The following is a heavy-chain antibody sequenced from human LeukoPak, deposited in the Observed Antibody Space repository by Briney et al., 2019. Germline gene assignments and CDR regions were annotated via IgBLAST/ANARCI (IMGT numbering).Heavy chain of an antibody. CDR2: ISYDGSNK. CDR3: ARSYGVINRRYFDY. Sequence: GGSLRLSCAASGFTFSSYAMHWVRQAPGKGLEWVAVISYDGSNKYYADSVKGRFTISRDNSKNTLYLQMNSLRAEDTAVYYCARSYGVINRRYFDYWGQGTLVTVSA. CDR1: GFTFSSYA. J-gene: IGHJ4*02. D-gene: IGHD4-17*01. V-gene: IGHV3-30*04.